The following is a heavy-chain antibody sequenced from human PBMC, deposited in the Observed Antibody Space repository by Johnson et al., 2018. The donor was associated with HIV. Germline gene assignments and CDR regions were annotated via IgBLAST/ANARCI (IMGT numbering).Heavy chain of an antibody. D-gene: IGHD5-24*01. CDR2: ISGPGVIT. CDR3: ARGEMATNPRVVAFDI. V-gene: IGHV3-23*04. Sequence: VQLVESGGGLVQTGGSLRLSCAASGLTFSTYAMNWVRQAPGKGLEWVSVISGPGVITHYADSVKGRFTISSDNAMNTLFLQMNSLRAEDTAVYYCARGEMATNPRVVAFDIWGQGTMVTVSS. J-gene: IGHJ3*02. CDR1: GLTFSTYA.